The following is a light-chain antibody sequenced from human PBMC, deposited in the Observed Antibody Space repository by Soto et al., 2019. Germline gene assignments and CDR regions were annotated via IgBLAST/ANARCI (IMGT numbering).Light chain of an antibody. V-gene: IGLV2-11*01. J-gene: IGLJ3*02. CDR1: SSDVGGYNY. Sequence: QSALTQPRSVSRSPGQSVTISCTGTSSDVGGYNYVSWYQQYPGKAPKLMIYDVSKRPSGVPDRFSGSKSGNTASLTISGLQAEDEADYHCCSYAGTSWVFGGGTKVTVL. CDR3: CSYAGTSWV. CDR2: DVS.